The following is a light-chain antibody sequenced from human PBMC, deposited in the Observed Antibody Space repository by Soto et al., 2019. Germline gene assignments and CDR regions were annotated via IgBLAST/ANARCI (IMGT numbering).Light chain of an antibody. CDR2: DAS. CDR1: QNINAW. V-gene: IGKV1-5*01. Sequence: QMTQSPASLSASVGDRVTITFRASQNINAWLAWYQQKPGKAPKLLISDASSLESGVPSRFSGSGSGTEFTLTISGLQPDDFATYYCQHYRLYSPWTFGQGTKVDIK. J-gene: IGKJ1*01. CDR3: QHYRLYSPWT.